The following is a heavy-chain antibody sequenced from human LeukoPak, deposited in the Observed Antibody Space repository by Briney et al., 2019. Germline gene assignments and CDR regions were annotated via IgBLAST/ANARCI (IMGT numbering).Heavy chain of an antibody. V-gene: IGHV4-4*02. CDR1: GGSMTSNNW. Sequence: KPSGTLSLTCAVSGGSMTSNNWWSWVRQPPGKGLEWIGEIHHRGSTSYNPSLKSRVTTSVDKSKNQFSLRLSSVTAADTAVYYCARRAVVRGVGWFDPWGQGTLVTVSS. CDR3: ARRAVVRGVGWFDP. CDR2: IHHRGST. J-gene: IGHJ5*02. D-gene: IGHD3-10*01.